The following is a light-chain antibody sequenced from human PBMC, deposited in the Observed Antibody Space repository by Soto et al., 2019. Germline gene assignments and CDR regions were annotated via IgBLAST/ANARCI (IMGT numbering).Light chain of an antibody. CDR1: QSVSSY. CDR2: DAS. V-gene: IGKV3-11*01. Sequence: EIVLTQSPATLSLSPGERATLSCRASQSVSSYLAWYQQKPGQAPRLLIYDASNRATGIPARFSGSGSGTEFTLSSTSLEPEDFSVYYCQQRSNWPPTFGQATKMEIK. CDR3: QQRSNWPPT. J-gene: IGKJ1*01.